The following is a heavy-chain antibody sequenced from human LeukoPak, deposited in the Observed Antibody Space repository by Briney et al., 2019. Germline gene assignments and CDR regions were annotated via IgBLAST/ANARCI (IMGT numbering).Heavy chain of an antibody. CDR1: GFTFSSYS. V-gene: IGHV3-48*01. CDR3: ARRDIVVVPAAIRGDYYYYYYMDV. CDR2: ISSSSSTI. Sequence: GGSLRLSCAASGFTFSSYSMNWVRQAPGKGLEWVSYISSSSSTIYYADSVKGRLTISRDNAKNSLYLQMNSLRAEDTAVYYCARRDIVVVPAAIRGDYYYYYYMDVWGKGTTVTVSS. J-gene: IGHJ6*03. D-gene: IGHD2-2*02.